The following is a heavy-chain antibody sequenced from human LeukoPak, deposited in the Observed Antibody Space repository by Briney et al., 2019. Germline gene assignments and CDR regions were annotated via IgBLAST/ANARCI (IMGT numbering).Heavy chain of an antibody. J-gene: IGHJ4*02. V-gene: IGHV1-2*06. D-gene: IGHD3-16*01. Sequence: ASVKVSCTTSGYTFIDYYIHWIRQAPGQGLEWMGRINPTTGGTDFAQKFQGKVSMTRDTSISTAYMELSRLGSDDTAVYYCATLGEDNTDTPFDYWGQGTLVTVSS. CDR3: ATLGEDNTDTPFDY. CDR2: INPTTGGT. CDR1: GYTFIDYY.